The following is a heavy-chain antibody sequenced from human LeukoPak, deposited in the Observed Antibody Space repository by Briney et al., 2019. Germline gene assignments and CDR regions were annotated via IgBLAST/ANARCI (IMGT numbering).Heavy chain of an antibody. V-gene: IGHV4-59*01. CDR2: IYYSGST. CDR3: ARLPSPITMVRGDGWFDP. J-gene: IGHJ5*02. Sequence: SETLSLTCTVSGSSISSYYWSWIRQPPGKGLEWIGYIYYSGSTNYNPSLKSRVTISVDTSKNQFSLKLSSVTAADTAVYYCARLPSPITMVRGDGWFDPWGQGTLVTVSS. CDR1: GSSISSYY. D-gene: IGHD3-10*01.